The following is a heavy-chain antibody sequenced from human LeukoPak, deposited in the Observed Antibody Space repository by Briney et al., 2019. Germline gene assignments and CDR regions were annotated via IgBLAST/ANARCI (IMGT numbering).Heavy chain of an antibody. J-gene: IGHJ6*02. CDR2: IKQDGSEK. CDR3: AREPPYYYYYYGMDV. Sequence: GGSLRLSCAASGFTFSSYWMSWVRQAPGKGLEWVANIKQDGSEKYYVDSVKGRLTISRDNAKNSLYLQMNSLRAEDTAVYYCAREPPYYYYYYGMDVWGQGTTVTVSS. CDR1: GFTFSSYW. V-gene: IGHV3-7*01.